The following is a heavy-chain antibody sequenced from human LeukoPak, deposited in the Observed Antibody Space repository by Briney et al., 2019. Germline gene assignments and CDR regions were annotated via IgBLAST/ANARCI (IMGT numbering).Heavy chain of an antibody. J-gene: IGHJ1*01. CDR1: GGSISSSSYY. V-gene: IGHV4-39*07. Sequence: PSETLSLTCTVSGGSISSSSYYWSWIRQPPGRGLEYIGSIYYSGSTYYSPSLKSRVTVSVDTSKNQFSLKLNSVTAADTAVYYCATGGGIAVAGVWGQGTLVTVSS. CDR2: IYYSGST. D-gene: IGHD6-19*01. CDR3: ATGGGIAVAGV.